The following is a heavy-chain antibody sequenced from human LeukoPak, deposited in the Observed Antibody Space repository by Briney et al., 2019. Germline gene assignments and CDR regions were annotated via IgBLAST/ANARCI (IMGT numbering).Heavy chain of an antibody. J-gene: IGHJ4*02. CDR1: GGSISSSSYY. CDR3: ARPGSKGFLVYHFDY. CDR2: IYYSGST. Sequence: PSETLSLTCTVSGGSISSSSYYWGWIRQPPGKGLEWIGSIYYSGSTYYNPSLKSRVTISVDTSKNQFSLKLSSASAADTAVYYCARPGSKGFLVYHFDYWGQGILVTVSS. D-gene: IGHD1-14*01. V-gene: IGHV4-39*01.